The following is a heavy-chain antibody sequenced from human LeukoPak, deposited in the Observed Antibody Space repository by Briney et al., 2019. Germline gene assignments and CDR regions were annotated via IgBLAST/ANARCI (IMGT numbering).Heavy chain of an antibody. D-gene: IGHD3-3*01. Sequence: SETLSLTYTVSGGSISSYYWRWIRQPPGKGLEWIGYIYYSGSTNQNPPLKSRVNISVDPSKNQFSIKLSSVTAADTAVYYCARGAATYYDFWSGYYRDYYYYYMDVWGKGTTVTVSS. J-gene: IGHJ6*03. CDR2: IYYSGST. CDR1: GGSISSYY. CDR3: ARGAATYYDFWSGYYRDYYYYYMDV. V-gene: IGHV4-59*01.